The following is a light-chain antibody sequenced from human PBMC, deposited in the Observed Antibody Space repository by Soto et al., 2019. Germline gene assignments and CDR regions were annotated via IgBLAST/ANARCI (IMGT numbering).Light chain of an antibody. V-gene: IGLV2-23*02. J-gene: IGLJ3*02. CDR1: SGDVGTYDL. CDR3: SSYAGSYILGV. Sequence: QSALTQPASVSGSPGQSITISCTGTSGDVGTYDLVSWYQHHPGAAPKLIIYDVTKRTSGVPDRFSGSKSGNSASLTISGLQAEDEADYYCSSYAGSYILGVFGGGTKLTVL. CDR2: DVT.